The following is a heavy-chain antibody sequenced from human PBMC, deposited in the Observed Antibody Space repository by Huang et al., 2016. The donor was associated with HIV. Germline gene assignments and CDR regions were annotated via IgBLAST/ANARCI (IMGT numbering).Heavy chain of an antibody. CDR3: ARDATKNPRGWFDP. CDR2: INHLGSR. J-gene: IGHJ5*02. CDR1: GGSLRCYY. Sequence: QVHLQQWGAGLLKSAETLSLTCAVYGGSLRCYYWSWLRQTPGKGLEWIGEINHLGSRNYNPSLKSRVSISMDGSKKQFSLKLRSISDADTAVYFCARDATKNPRGWFDPWGQGTLVTVSS. V-gene: IGHV4-34*02. D-gene: IGHD3-10*01.